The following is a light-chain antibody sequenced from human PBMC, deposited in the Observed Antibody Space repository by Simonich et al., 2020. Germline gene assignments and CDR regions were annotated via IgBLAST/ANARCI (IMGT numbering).Light chain of an antibody. CDR3: QSYDSSSWV. J-gene: IGLJ3*02. Sequence: NFMLTQPHSVSASPGKTVTISCTRSSGPIASNDVQWYQQRPGRSPTTVIYEDNQRPSGVPYRFSGSIDSSSNSASLTISGLKTEDEADYYCQSYDSSSWVFGGGTKLTVL. CDR1: SGPIASND. CDR2: EDN. V-gene: IGLV6-57*01.